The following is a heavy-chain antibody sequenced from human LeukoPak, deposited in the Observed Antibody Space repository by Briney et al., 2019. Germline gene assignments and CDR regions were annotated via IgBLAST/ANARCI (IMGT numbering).Heavy chain of an antibody. Sequence: PSETLSLTCTVTGGTISSYYWSWIRQPPGKGLEWIGYIHYSGDTYHNPSLKSRVTISVDTSKNQSSLRLSSVTAADTAMYYCARSGGWVTAYWYFDLWGRGTLVTVSS. CDR1: GGTISSYY. CDR3: ARSGGWVTAYWYFDL. J-gene: IGHJ2*01. CDR2: IHYSGDT. V-gene: IGHV4-59*01. D-gene: IGHD2-21*02.